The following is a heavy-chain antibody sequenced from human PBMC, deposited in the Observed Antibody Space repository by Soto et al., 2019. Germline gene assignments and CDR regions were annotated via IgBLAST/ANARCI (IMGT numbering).Heavy chain of an antibody. V-gene: IGHV4-4*07. D-gene: IGHD3-10*01. CDR2: IYTSGST. CDR3: ARAYYPNWFDP. CDR1: GGSISSYY. J-gene: IGHJ5*02. Sequence: PSATPSLTGTVSGGSISSYYWSWIRQPAGKGLEWIGRIYTSGSTNYNPSLKSRVTMSVDTSKNQFSLKLSSVTAADTAVYYCARAYYPNWFDPWGQGTLVTVSS.